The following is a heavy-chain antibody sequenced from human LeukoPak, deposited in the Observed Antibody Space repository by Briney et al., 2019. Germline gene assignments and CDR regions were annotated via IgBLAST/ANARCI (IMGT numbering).Heavy chain of an antibody. Sequence: VASVKVSCKASGYTFTSYGISWVRQAPGHGLEWMGWISAYNGNTNYAQKLQGRVTMTTDTSTSTAYMELRSLRSDDTAVYYCARDLRYFDWATMRYFDYWGQGTLVTVSS. CDR3: ARDLRYFDWATMRYFDY. CDR1: GYTFTSYG. J-gene: IGHJ4*02. V-gene: IGHV1-18*01. CDR2: ISAYNGNT. D-gene: IGHD3-9*01.